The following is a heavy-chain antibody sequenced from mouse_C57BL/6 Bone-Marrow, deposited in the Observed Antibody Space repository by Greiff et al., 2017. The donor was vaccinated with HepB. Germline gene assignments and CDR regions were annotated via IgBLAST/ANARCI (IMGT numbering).Heavy chain of an antibody. D-gene: IGHD2-4*01. J-gene: IGHJ4*01. CDR2: IYPGGGYT. CDR3: ARGGYDYDWAMDY. V-gene: IGHV1-63*01. Sequence: VKLMESGAELVRPGTSVKMSCKASGYTFTNYWIGWVKQRPGHGLEWIGDIYPGGGYTNYNEKFKGKATLTADKSSSTAYMQFSSLTSEDSAIYYCARGGYDYDWAMDYWGQGTSVTVSS. CDR1: GYTFTNYW.